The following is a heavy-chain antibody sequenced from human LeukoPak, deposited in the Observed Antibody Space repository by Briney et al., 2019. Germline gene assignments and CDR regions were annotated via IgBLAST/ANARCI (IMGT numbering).Heavy chain of an antibody. Sequence: GGSLRLSCAASGFTFSSYGMHWVRQAPAKGLEWVAVISYDGSNKYYADSVKGRFTISRDNSKNTLYLQMNSLRAEDTAVYYCAKESYRGYPFDYWGQGTLVTVSS. D-gene: IGHD6-25*01. V-gene: IGHV3-30*18. CDR1: GFTFSSYG. CDR3: AKESYRGYPFDY. CDR2: ISYDGSNK. J-gene: IGHJ4*02.